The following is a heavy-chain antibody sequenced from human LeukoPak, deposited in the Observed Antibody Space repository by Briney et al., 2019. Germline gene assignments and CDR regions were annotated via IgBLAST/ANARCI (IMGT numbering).Heavy chain of an antibody. J-gene: IGHJ4*02. D-gene: IGHD4-23*01. CDR2: ISGSGGST. V-gene: IGHV3-23*01. Sequence: PGGSLRLSCAASGFTFSSYAMSWVRQAPGKRLEWVSAISGSGGSTYYADSVKGRFTISRDNSKNTLYLQMNSLRAEDTAVYYCAKALLSGTVVTPSDYWGQGTLVTVSS. CDR3: AKALLSGTVVTPSDY. CDR1: GFTFSSYA.